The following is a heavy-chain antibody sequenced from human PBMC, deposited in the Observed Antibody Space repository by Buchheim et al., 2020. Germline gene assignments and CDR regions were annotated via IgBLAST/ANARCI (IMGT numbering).Heavy chain of an antibody. D-gene: IGHD3-10*01. CDR3: ARSGGSGPFAFDY. CDR2: IYYSGST. V-gene: IGHV4-61*08. CDR1: GGSVSSGDYY. Sequence: QVQLQESGPGLVKPSETLSLTCTVSGGSVSSGDYYWSWIRQPPGKGLEWIGYIYYSGSTNYNPSLQSRVTISVDTSKNQFPLKLSSVTAADTAVYYCARSGGSGPFAFDYWGQGTL. J-gene: IGHJ4*02.